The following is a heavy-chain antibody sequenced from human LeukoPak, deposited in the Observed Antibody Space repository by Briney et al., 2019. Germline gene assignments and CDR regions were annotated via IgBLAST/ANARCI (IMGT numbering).Heavy chain of an antibody. CDR1: GYTFTSYG. V-gene: IGHV1-18*01. Sequence: ASVKVSCKASGYTFTSYGITWVRQAPGQGLEWMGRISPYNDNANYAQKLQGRVTMTTDTSTSTAYMELRSLRSDDTAVYYCARAGYCSGSSCHTGAFDIWGQGTMVTGSS. D-gene: IGHD2-15*01. CDR3: ARAGYCSGSSCHTGAFDI. CDR2: ISPYNDNA. J-gene: IGHJ3*02.